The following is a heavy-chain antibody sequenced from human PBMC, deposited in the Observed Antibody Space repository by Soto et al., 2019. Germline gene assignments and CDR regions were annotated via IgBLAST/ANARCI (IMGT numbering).Heavy chain of an antibody. CDR3: TRALTRGWSHPHNMDV. V-gene: IGHV3-49*03. J-gene: IGHJ6*03. D-gene: IGHD7-27*01. CDR2: IRSKLYGGTT. CDR1: GFTFGDNA. Sequence: GGSLRLSCTASGFTFGDNAMSWFRQAPGKGLEWVGFIRSKLYGGTTDYAASGKGRFTISRDDSKTMAYLQMNSLKTEDTAVYYCTRALTRGWSHPHNMDVWGKGTTVTVSS.